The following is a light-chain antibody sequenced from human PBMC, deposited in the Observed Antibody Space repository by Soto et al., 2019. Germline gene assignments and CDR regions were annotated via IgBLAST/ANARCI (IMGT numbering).Light chain of an antibody. CDR3: QQRSSWPYT. J-gene: IGKJ2*01. CDR2: DAS. CDR1: QSVSGL. Sequence: EIVLTQSPATLSLSPGARATVSCRASQSVSGLLAWYHQKPGQAPRLLIYDASNRATGIPARFSGSGSGTDFTLAISSLEPEDFAVYYCQQRSSWPYTFGQGTKLEIK. V-gene: IGKV3-11*01.